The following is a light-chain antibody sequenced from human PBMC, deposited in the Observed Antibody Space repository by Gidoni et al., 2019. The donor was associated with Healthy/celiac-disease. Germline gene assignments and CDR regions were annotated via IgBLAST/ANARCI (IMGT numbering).Light chain of an antibody. J-gene: IGKJ5*01. Sequence: IVLTQSPATLSLSPGERATLSCRASQSVSSYLAWYQQKPGQAPRLLIYDASNRATGIPARFSGSGSGTDFTLTISILEPEDFAVYSCQQRSNWPPVVTFXXXTRLEIK. CDR1: QSVSSY. V-gene: IGKV3-11*01. CDR2: DAS. CDR3: QQRSNWPPVVT.